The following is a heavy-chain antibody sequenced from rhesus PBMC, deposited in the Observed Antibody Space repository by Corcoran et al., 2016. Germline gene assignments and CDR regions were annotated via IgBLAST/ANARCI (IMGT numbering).Heavy chain of an antibody. V-gene: IGHV4-80*01. J-gene: IGHJ4*01. CDR3: ARPMAYYSSGFDY. CDR1: GGSFSAYW. CDR2: VNGNSGST. Sequence: VQLQESGPGLVKPSETLSLTCAVSGGSFSAYWWRSIRQPPGKGLEWVGEVNGNSGSTNYNPALRSRVTISKDASTKQFSLKLSSVTAADTAVYYCARPMAYYSSGFDYWGQGVLVTVSS. D-gene: IGHD6-31*01.